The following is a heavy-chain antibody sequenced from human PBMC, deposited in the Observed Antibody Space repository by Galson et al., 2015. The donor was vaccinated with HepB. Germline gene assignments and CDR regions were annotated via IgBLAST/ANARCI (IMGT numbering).Heavy chain of an antibody. Sequence: SLRLSCAASGFTFSTYGMHWVRQAPGKGLEWVAVIWRDGSNKYYVDSVKGRFTISRDNSENTLYLQMNSLRAEDTAVYYCARETMVLNWYFDLWGRGTLVTVPS. V-gene: IGHV3-33*01. J-gene: IGHJ2*01. D-gene: IGHD4/OR15-4a*01. CDR1: GFTFSTYG. CDR3: ARETMVLNWYFDL. CDR2: IWRDGSNK.